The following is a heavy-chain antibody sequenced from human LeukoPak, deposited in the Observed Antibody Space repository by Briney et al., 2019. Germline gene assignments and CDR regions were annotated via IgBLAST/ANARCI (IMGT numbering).Heavy chain of an antibody. CDR1: RGSISRSNW. Sequence: PSETLSLICAVSRGSISRSNWWSWVRQPPGKGLEWIGEIHHTGSTNYNPSVKSRVTMSVDKSKNQFSLNLNSVTAADTAVYYCASLLGYCSGNRCPSSANYYYYMDVWGKGTTVTVSS. J-gene: IGHJ6*03. V-gene: IGHV4-4*02. D-gene: IGHD2-15*01. CDR3: ASLLGYCSGNRCPSSANYYYYMDV. CDR2: IHHTGST.